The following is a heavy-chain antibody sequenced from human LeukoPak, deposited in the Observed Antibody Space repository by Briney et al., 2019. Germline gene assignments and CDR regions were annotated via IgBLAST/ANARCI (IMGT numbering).Heavy chain of an antibody. CDR3: AREPNSGGSYGPWFDP. D-gene: IGHD1-26*01. CDR1: GFTFDDYA. V-gene: IGHV3-9*01. CDR2: ISWNSGSI. J-gene: IGHJ5*02. Sequence: GGSLRLSCAASGFTFDDYAMHWVRQAPGKGLEWVSGISWNSGSIGYADSVKGRFTISRDNAKNSLYLQMNSLRAEDTAVYYCAREPNSGGSYGPWFDPWGRGTLVIVSS.